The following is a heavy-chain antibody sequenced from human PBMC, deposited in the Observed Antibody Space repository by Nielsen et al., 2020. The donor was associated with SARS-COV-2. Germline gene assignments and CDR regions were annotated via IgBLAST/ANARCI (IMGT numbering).Heavy chain of an antibody. CDR3: ARLYCSSDTCYSLSDYMDD. D-gene: IGHD2-2*01. CDR1: GGSISNNY. J-gene: IGHJ6*03. V-gene: IGHV4-59*08. Sequence: SETLSLTCTVSGGSISNNYWSWVRKPPGKGLEWIGYILNSGSTSYNPAFKSRVTISVDTSKKQFSLRLKSVTAADTAVYYCARLYCSSDTCYSLSDYMDDWGRGTTVTVSS. CDR2: ILNSGST.